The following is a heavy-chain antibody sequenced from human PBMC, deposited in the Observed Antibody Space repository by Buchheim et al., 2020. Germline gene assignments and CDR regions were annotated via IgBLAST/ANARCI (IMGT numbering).Heavy chain of an antibody. CDR1: GFTFSSYW. V-gene: IGHV3-74*01. D-gene: IGHD4-17*01. CDR2: IKTDGSGT. Sequence: EVQLVESGGGLVQPGGSLRLSCAASGFTFSSYWMHWVRQAPGEGLVWVSRIKTDGSGTSYADSVKGRFAISRESAKNTRYLQMSSLRAEDSAVYYCASRYGDYYYAMDVWGQGTT. J-gene: IGHJ6*02. CDR3: ASRYGDYYYAMDV.